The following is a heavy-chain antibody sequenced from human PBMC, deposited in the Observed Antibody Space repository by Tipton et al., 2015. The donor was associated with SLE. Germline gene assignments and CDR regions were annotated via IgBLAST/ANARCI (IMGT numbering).Heavy chain of an antibody. CDR3: ARGVGSPDY. CDR1: GFTFSDYY. V-gene: IGHV3-30*12. J-gene: IGHJ4*02. CDR2: ISYDGSNE. D-gene: IGHD6-13*01. Sequence: SLRLSCAASGFTFSDYYMSWIRQAPGKGLEWVALISYDGSNEYYADSVKGRFTISRDNAKNSLYLQMNSLRAEDTAVYYCARGVGSPDYWGQGTLVTVSS.